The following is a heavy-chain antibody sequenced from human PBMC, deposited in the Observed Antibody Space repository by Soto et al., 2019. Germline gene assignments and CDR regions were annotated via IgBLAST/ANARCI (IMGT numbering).Heavy chain of an antibody. V-gene: IGHV3-48*02. CDR1: GFSFSAFS. CDR3: AREGGRHCSPTRCYNAFDI. J-gene: IGHJ3*02. CDR2: ISSTSSTI. Sequence: AGGSLRLSCASSGFSFSAFSMNWVRQAPGKGLEWVSYISSTSSTIYYGDSVKGRLTISRDNAKNSLYLQMNSLRDEDTAVYYCAREGGRHCSPTRCYNAFDIWGQGTMVTV. D-gene: IGHD2-2*02.